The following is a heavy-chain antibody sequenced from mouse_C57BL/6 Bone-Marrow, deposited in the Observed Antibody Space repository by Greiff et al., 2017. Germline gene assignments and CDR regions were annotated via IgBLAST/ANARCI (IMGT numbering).Heavy chain of an antibody. CDR3: ARGATMVTTGPAY. D-gene: IGHD2-2*01. J-gene: IGHJ3*01. CDR2: IHPNCGST. V-gene: IGHV1-64*01. CDR1: GYTFTSYW. Sequence: QVPLQQPGAGLVKPGASLKLSCQASGYTFTSYWMHWVKQRPGQGLERIGMIHPNCGSTNYNEKFKSKSTLPVDKSSSTAYMQLSSLTSEDSAVYYCARGATMVTTGPAYWGQGTLVTVSA.